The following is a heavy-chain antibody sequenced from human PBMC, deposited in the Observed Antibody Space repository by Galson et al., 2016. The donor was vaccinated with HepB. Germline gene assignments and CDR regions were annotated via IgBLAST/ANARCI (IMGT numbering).Heavy chain of an antibody. V-gene: IGHV4-61*02. Sequence: TLSLTCTVSGGSINSGSYYWTWIRQPAGKGLEWIGRIQSSGSTHYNPSLKSRVTISLDTSKNQVSLKLISVTAADTALYFSAKDLGREGGVVPWGQGTLVTVSS. CDR1: GGSINSGSYY. J-gene: IGHJ5*02. CDR3: AKDLGREGGVVP. D-gene: IGHD1-26*01. CDR2: IQSSGST.